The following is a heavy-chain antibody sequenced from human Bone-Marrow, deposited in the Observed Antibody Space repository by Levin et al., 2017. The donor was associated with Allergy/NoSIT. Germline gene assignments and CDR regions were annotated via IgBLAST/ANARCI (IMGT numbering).Heavy chain of an antibody. J-gene: IGHJ4*02. CDR3: AREGSDYYDSSGFFDY. V-gene: IGHV1-18*01. Sequence: ASVKVSCKASGYTFTSYGISWVRQAPGQGLEWMGWISAYNGNTNYAQKLQGRVTMTTDTSTSTAYMELRSLRSDDTAVYYCAREGSDYYDSSGFFDYWGQGTLVTVSS. D-gene: IGHD3-22*01. CDR1: GYTFTSYG. CDR2: ISAYNGNT.